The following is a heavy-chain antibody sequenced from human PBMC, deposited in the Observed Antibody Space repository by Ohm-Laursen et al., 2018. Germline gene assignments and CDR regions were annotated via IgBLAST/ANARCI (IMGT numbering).Heavy chain of an antibody. D-gene: IGHD4-17*01. CDR3: ARDNDGDYEDNFDC. CDR2: IKRDGSEK. V-gene: IGHV3-7*01. Sequence: SLRLSCSASGFTFSSYAMSWVRQAPGKGLEWVASIKRDGSEKYYVDSVKGRFTISRDNAKESLYLQMNSLRAEDTAVYYCARDNDGDYEDNFDCWGQGSLVTVSS. CDR1: GFTFSSYA. J-gene: IGHJ4*02.